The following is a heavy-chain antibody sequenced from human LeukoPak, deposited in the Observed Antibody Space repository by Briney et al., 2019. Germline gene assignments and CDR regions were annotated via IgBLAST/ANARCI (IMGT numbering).Heavy chain of an antibody. CDR3: ARDRYGTASYEY. Sequence: ASVKVSCKAYGYTFTGYGISWVRQAPGQGLEWMGWISDYNGHRNFAQKLQDRVTMTTDTSTNTAYMELRSLISDDTAFYYCARDRYGTASYEYWGQGTLVAVSS. J-gene: IGHJ4*02. CDR1: GYTFTGYG. V-gene: IGHV1-18*01. CDR2: ISDYNGHR. D-gene: IGHD3-10*01.